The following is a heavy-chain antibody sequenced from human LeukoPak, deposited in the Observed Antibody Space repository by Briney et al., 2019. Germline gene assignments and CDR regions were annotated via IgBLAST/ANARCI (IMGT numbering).Heavy chain of an antibody. CDR1: GFTFDDYA. D-gene: IGHD2-15*01. Sequence: GGSLRLSCAASGFTFDDYAMHWVRQAPGKGLEWVSGISWNSGSIGYADSVKGRFTVSRDNAKNSLYLQMNSLRAEDTALYYCAKDGRDGIVVVVAATYFQHWGQGTLVTVSS. CDR3: AKDGRDGIVVVVAATYFQH. J-gene: IGHJ1*01. V-gene: IGHV3-9*01. CDR2: ISWNSGSI.